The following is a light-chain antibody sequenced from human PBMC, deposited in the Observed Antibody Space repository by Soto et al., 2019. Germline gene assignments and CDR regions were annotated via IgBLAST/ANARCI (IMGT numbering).Light chain of an antibody. CDR3: QQGDT. CDR1: QSVSSNY. Sequence: EIVLTQSPGTLSLSPGERATLSCRASQSVSSNYLAWYQQKPGQAPRLLIYGASSRATGIPDRFSGSGSGTDFTLAISRLDHEDLAVYYCQQGDTFGQGTKLEIK. V-gene: IGKV3-20*01. CDR2: GAS. J-gene: IGKJ2*01.